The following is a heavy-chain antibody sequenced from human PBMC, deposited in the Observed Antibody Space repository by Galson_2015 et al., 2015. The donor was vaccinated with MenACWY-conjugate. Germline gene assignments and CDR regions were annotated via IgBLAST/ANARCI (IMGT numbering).Heavy chain of an antibody. CDR3: WFDSRDY. J-gene: IGHJ4*02. Sequence: SLRLSCAASGFTFSSYGMHWVRQAPGKGLEWVAFIRYDGSNKYYADSVKGRFTISRDNSKNSLYLQMNSLRAEDTAVYYCWFDSRDYWGQGTLVTVSS. CDR1: GFTFSSYG. D-gene: IGHD3-10*01. V-gene: IGHV3-30*02. CDR2: IRYDGSNK.